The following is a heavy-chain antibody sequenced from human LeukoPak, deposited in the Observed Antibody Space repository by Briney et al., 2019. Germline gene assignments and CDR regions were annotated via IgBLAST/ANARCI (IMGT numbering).Heavy chain of an antibody. D-gene: IGHD3-16*02. Sequence: GASVKVSCKASGGTFSSYAISWVRQAPGQGLEWMGRIIPILGIANYAQKFQGRVTITADKSTSTAYMELSSLRSEDTAVYYCARREFGGVIAEIDYWGQGTLVTVSS. V-gene: IGHV1-69*04. J-gene: IGHJ4*02. CDR2: IIPILGIA. CDR1: GGTFSSYA. CDR3: ARREFGGVIAEIDY.